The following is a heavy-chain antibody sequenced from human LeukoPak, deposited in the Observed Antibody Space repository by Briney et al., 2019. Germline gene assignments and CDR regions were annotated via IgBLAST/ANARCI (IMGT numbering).Heavy chain of an antibody. V-gene: IGHV4-34*01. CDR1: GGSFNGYY. CDR3: AVGRSY. J-gene: IGHJ4*02. CDR2: INYSGRT. Sequence: SGTLSLTCAVYGGSFNGYYCSWIRQAPGRGLEWIGEINYSGRTSYNPSLKSRVTISLDTTKNQFSLNLTSVTAADTAVYYCAVGRSYWGQGNLVTVSS.